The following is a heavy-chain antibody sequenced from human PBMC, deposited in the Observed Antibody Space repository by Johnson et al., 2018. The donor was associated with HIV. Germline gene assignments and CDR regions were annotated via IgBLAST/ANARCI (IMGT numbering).Heavy chain of an antibody. V-gene: IGHV3-30*04. CDR3: ARPDTNRYTDGRVGAVDI. CDR1: GFTFSSYT. CDR2: ISDDGSKI. J-gene: IGHJ3*02. D-gene: IGHD2-8*01. Sequence: QEKLVESGGGVVQPGRSLRLSCAASGFTFSSYTIHWVRQAPGKGLEWVALISDDGSKIYHADSVKGRFTISRDNSKNTLYLQMNSLRVEDTAMYYCARPDTNRYTDGRVGAVDIWGQGTMVTVSS.